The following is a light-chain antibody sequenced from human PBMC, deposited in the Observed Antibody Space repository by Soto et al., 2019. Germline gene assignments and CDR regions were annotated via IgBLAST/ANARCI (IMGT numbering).Light chain of an antibody. CDR2: CNS. Sequence: QAVVTQPPSVSGAPGQRVTISCTGSSSNIGAGYDVHWYQQFPGTAPELLIYCNSNRPSGVPDRFSGSKSGTSASLAITGLQPEDEADYYCQSYDSSLSGYVFGTGTKVTVL. V-gene: IGLV1-40*01. J-gene: IGLJ1*01. CDR1: SSNIGAGYD. CDR3: QSYDSSLSGYV.